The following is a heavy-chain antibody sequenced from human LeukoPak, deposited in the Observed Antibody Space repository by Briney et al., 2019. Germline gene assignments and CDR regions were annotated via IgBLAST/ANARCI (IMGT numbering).Heavy chain of an antibody. CDR1: GFTVSRSY. V-gene: IGHV3-53*01. CDR2: IYTSGNT. Sequence: GGSLRLSCAASGFTVSRSYISWVRQAAGNGLELGSVIYTSGNTYYADSVQGRFTISRDNSKNTLYLQMNSLRAEDTAVYYCARAPFYFDSSNYPYFDYWGQGTLVTVSS. J-gene: IGHJ4*02. CDR3: ARAPFYFDSSNYPYFDY. D-gene: IGHD3-22*01.